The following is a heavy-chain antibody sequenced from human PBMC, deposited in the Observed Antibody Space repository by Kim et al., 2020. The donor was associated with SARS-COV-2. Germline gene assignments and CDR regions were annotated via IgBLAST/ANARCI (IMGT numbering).Heavy chain of an antibody. CDR1: GGSISSYY. CDR3: ARDNWNDGIDP. J-gene: IGHJ5*02. Sequence: SETLSLTCTVSGGSISSYYWSWIRQPPGKGLEWIGYIYYSGSTNYNPSLKSRVTISVDTSKNQFSLKLSSVTAADTAVYYCARDNWNDGIDPWGQATLVT. D-gene: IGHD1-20*01. CDR2: IYYSGST. V-gene: IGHV4-59*01.